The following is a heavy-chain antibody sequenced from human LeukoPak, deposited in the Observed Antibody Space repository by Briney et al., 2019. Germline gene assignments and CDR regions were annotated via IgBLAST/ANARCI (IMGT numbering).Heavy chain of an antibody. J-gene: IGHJ4*02. Sequence: GGSLRLSCAASGFTFSSYSMNWVRQAPGKGLEWVSSISSSSNYIYYADSVKGRFTISRDNVKNSLYLQMNSLRAEDTAVYYCARGYCSSTSCYYFDYWGQGTLVTVSS. CDR3: ARGYCSSTSCYYFDY. CDR2: ISSSSNYI. D-gene: IGHD2-2*01. V-gene: IGHV3-21*01. CDR1: GFTFSSYS.